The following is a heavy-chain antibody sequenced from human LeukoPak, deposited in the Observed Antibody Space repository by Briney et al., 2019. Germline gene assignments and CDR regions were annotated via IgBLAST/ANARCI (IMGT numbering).Heavy chain of an antibody. Sequence: SETLSLTCTVSGGSISSYYWSWIRQPAGKGLEWIGRIYTSGSTNYDPSLKSRVTMSVDTSKNQFSLKLSSVTAADTAVYYCARDRGYCSSTSCYGDAFDIWGQGTMVTVSS. J-gene: IGHJ3*02. V-gene: IGHV4-4*07. D-gene: IGHD2-2*01. CDR3: ARDRGYCSSTSCYGDAFDI. CDR1: GGSISSYY. CDR2: IYTSGST.